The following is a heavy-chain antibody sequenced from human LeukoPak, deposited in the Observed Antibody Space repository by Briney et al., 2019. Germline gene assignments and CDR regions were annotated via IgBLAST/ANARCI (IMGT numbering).Heavy chain of an antibody. D-gene: IGHD5-12*01. CDR1: GGSISSYY. V-gene: IGHV4-59*01. CDR3: PGGGYSGYDNGAFDI. Sequence: SETLSLTCTVSGGSISSYYWSWIRQPPGKGLEWIGYIYYSGSTNYNPSLKSRVTISVDTSKNQFSLKLSSVTAAATAVYYCPGGGYSGYDNGAFDIWGQGTMVTVSS. J-gene: IGHJ3*02. CDR2: IYYSGST.